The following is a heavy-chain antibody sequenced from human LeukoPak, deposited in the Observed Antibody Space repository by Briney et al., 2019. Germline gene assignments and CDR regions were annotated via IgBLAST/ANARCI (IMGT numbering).Heavy chain of an antibody. D-gene: IGHD6-13*01. V-gene: IGHV3-21*01. CDR3: ARDVAVGIAAAGNYYYYGMGV. CDR2: ISSSSSYI. Sequence: PGGSLRLSCAASGFTFSNYWMNWVRQAPGKGLEWVSSISSSSSYIYYADSVKGRFTISRDNAKNSLYLQMNSLRAEDTAVYYCARDVAVGIAAAGNYYYYGMGVWGQGTTVTVSS. J-gene: IGHJ6*02. CDR1: GFTFSNYW.